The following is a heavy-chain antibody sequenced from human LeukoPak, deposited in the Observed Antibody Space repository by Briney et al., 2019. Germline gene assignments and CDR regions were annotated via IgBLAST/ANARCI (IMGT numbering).Heavy chain of an antibody. J-gene: IGHJ4*02. CDR3: AKDLRESSGWHGNFDY. V-gene: IGHV3-7*03. CDR2: IKQDGSDK. CDR1: GFSFSTYW. Sequence: GGSLRLSCAASGFSFSTYWMTWVRQAPGKGLQWVANIKQDGSDKHYVDSVKGRFTISRDNSKNTLYLQMNSLRAEDTAVYYCAKDLRESSGWHGNFDYWGQGTLVTVSS. D-gene: IGHD6-25*01.